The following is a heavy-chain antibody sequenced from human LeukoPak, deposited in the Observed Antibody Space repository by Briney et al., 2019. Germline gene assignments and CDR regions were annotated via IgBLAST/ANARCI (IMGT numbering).Heavy chain of an antibody. Sequence: SVKVPCKASGGTFSSYAISWVRQAPGQGLEWMGGIIPIFGTANYAQKFQGRVTITADESTSTAYMELSSLRSEDTAVYYCAREGSAFWSGPTRRNWFDPWGQGTLVTVSS. V-gene: IGHV1-69*01. CDR3: AREGSAFWSGPTRRNWFDP. J-gene: IGHJ5*02. CDR2: IIPIFGTA. CDR1: GGTFSSYA. D-gene: IGHD3-3*01.